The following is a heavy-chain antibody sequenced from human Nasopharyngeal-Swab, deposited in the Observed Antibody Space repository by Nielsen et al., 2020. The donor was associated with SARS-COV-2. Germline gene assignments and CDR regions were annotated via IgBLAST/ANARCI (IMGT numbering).Heavy chain of an antibody. CDR3: ARDLIVVVPAAMDVHWFDP. J-gene: IGHJ5*02. CDR2: ISSSSSYI. Sequence: LSLTRAASVFPFCSYSMNWVRQAPGKGLEWVSSISSSSSYIYYADSVKGRFTIPRDNAKNSLYLQMNSLRAEDTAVYYCARDLIVVVPAAMDVHWFDPWGQGTLVTVSS. V-gene: IGHV3-21*01. CDR1: VFPFCSYS. D-gene: IGHD2-2*01.